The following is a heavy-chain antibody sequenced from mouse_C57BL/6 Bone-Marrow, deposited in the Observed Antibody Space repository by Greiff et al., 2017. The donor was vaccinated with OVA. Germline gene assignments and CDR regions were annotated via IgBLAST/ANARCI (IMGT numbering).Heavy chain of an antibody. CDR3: ARPAYYFDY. V-gene: IGHV1-59*01. CDR1: GYTFTSYW. J-gene: IGHJ2*01. CDR2: IDPSDSYT. Sequence: QVQLKQPGAELVRPGTSVKLSCKASGYTFTSYWMHWVKQRPGQGLEWIGVIDPSDSYTNYNQKFKGKATLTVDTSSSTAYMQLSSLTSEDSAVYYCARPAYYFDYWGQGTTLTVSS.